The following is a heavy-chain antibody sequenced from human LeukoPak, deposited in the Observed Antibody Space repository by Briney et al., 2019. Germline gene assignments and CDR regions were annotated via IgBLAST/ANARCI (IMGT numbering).Heavy chain of an antibody. J-gene: IGHJ4*02. V-gene: IGHV1-69*13. D-gene: IGHD5-18*01. CDR2: IIPIFGTA. Sequence: ASVKVSCKASGGTFSSYAISWVRQAPGQGLEWMGGIIPIFGTANYAQKFQGRVTITADESTSTAYMELSSLRSEDTAVYYCARSGYSYGPREYWGQGTLVTVSS. CDR1: GGTFSSYA. CDR3: ARSGYSYGPREY.